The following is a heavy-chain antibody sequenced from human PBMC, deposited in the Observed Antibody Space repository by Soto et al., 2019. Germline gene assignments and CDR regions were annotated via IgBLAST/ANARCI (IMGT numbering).Heavy chain of an antibody. Sequence: EVQLVESGGGVVKPGGSLRLSCAASGFTFSRYWMNWVRQAPGKGLEWVANIKEDGGEKYYEDSVTGRFAISRDNARNSLFLQMNSLRAEDTAVYYCARNLGYCNSTNCYTVLDSWGRGTLVTVSS. D-gene: IGHD2-2*02. CDR2: IKEDGGEK. CDR1: GFTFSRYW. CDR3: ARNLGYCNSTNCYTVLDS. V-gene: IGHV3-7*04. J-gene: IGHJ5*01.